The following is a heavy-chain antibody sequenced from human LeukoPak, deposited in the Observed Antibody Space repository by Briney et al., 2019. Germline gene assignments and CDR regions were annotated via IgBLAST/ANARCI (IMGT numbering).Heavy chain of an antibody. CDR3: ARAPNYYGSGSYWSIFDY. CDR2: IYYSGST. D-gene: IGHD3-10*01. CDR1: GGSISSSSYY. V-gene: IGHV4-39*01. J-gene: IGHJ4*02. Sequence: KPSETLSLTCTVYGGSISSSSYYWGWHRQPPGKGLEWIGSIYYSGSTYYNPSLKSRATISVDTSKNQFSLKLSSVTAADTAVYYCARAPNYYGSGSYWSIFDYWGQGTLVTVSS.